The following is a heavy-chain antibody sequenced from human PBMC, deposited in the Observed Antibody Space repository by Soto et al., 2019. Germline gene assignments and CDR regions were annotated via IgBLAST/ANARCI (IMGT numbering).Heavy chain of an antibody. J-gene: IGHJ4*02. V-gene: IGHV4-59*01. Sequence: PSETLSLTCTVSGGSISSYYLSWIRQPPGKGLEWIGYIYYSGSTNCNPSLKSRVTISVDTSKNQFSLKLSSVTAADTAVYYCARFPRGYSYGHFDYWGQGTLVTVS. D-gene: IGHD5-18*01. CDR3: ARFPRGYSYGHFDY. CDR2: IYYSGST. CDR1: GGSISSYY.